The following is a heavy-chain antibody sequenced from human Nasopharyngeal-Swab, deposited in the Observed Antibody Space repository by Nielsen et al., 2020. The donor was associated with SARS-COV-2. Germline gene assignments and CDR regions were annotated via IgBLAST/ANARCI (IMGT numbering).Heavy chain of an antibody. V-gene: IGHV1-8*01. D-gene: IGHD6-19*01. CDR2: MNPNSGNT. Sequence: VRQAHGQGLEGMGWMNPNSGNTGYAQKFQGRVTMTRNTSISTAYMELSSLRSEDTAVYYCARGLYSSGFSYYYYGMDVWGQGTTVTVSS. J-gene: IGHJ6*02. CDR3: ARGLYSSGFSYYYYGMDV.